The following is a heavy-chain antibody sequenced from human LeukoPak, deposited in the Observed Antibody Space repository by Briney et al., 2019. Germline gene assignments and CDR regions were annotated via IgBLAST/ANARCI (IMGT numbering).Heavy chain of an antibody. J-gene: IGHJ4*02. CDR3: AKDGGLEQRAYY. CDR1: GFTFSSYA. CDR2: ISGSGGST. V-gene: IGHV3-23*01. Sequence: AGSLRLSCAASGFTFSSYAMSWVRQAPGKGLEWVSAISGSGGSTYYADPVKGRFTISRDNSKNTLYLQMNSLRAEDTAVYYCAKDGGLEQRAYYWGQGTLVTVSS. D-gene: IGHD6-25*01.